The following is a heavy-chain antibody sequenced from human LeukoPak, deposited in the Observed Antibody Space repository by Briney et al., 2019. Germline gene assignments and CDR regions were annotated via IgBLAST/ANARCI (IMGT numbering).Heavy chain of an antibody. CDR2: INPNSGGA. D-gene: IGHD5-18*01. V-gene: IGHV1-2*02. CDR1: GYTFTGYY. CDR3: ARVVRSYGYSDY. Sequence: ASVKVSCKASGYTFTGYYMHWVRQAPGQGLEWMGWINPNSGGANYAQKFQGRVTMTRDTSISTAYMELSRLRSDDTAVYYCARVVRSYGYSDYWGQGTLVTVSS. J-gene: IGHJ4*02.